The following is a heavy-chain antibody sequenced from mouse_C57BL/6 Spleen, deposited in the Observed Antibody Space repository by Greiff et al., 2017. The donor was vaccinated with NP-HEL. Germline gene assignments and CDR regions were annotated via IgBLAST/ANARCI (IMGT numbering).Heavy chain of an antibody. D-gene: IGHD1-1*01. CDR3: ARSDGSSYDWYFDV. V-gene: IGHV1-69*01. CDR2: IDPSDSYT. Sequence: VQLQQSGAELVMPGASVKLSCKASGYTFTSYWMHWVKQRPGQGLEWIGEIDPSDSYTNYNQKFKGKSTLTVDKSSSTAYMQLSSLTSEDSAVYYCARSDGSSYDWYFDVWGTRTTVTVSS. CDR1: GYTFTSYW. J-gene: IGHJ1*03.